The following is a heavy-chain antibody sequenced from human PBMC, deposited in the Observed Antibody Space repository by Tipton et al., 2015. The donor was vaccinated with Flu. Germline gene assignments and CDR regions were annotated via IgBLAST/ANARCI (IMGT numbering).Heavy chain of an antibody. J-gene: IGHJ4*02. CDR3: ATSYGGNTFFDD. Sequence: LRLSCTVSSGSISRASYKWSWIRQPAGKGLEWIGRTSTSGATIDYNPSLKSRVTFSVDMSKNQFSLTLTSVTAADTAVYFCATSYGGNTFFDDWGQGTLVSVSS. V-gene: IGHV4-61*02. D-gene: IGHD3-16*01. CDR1: SGSISRASYK. CDR2: TSTSGATI.